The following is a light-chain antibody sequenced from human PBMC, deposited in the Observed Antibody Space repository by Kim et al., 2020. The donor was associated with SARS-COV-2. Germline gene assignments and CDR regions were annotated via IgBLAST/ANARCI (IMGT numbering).Light chain of an antibody. V-gene: IGLV1-44*01. CDR2: SNY. J-gene: IGLJ2*01. Sequence: GQRGTHSCYGTSSNIGANPVTWYQQVPGTAPRLLIYSNYQRPSGVPDRFSGSKSGTSASLAISGLQSADEADYFCASWDDILNALVFGGGTQLTVL. CDR3: ASWDDILNALV. CDR1: SSNIGANP.